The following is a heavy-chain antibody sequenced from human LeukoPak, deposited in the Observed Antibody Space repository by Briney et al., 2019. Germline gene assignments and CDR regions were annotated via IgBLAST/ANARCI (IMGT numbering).Heavy chain of an antibody. V-gene: IGHV3-23*01. CDR2: ISGSGGST. CDR1: GFTFSSYA. Sequence: PGGSLRLSCAASGFTFSSYAMNWVRQAPGKGLEWVSAISGSGGSTYYADSVKGRFTISRDNSKNTLYLQMNSLRAEDTAVYYCAKCPRGYCGGDCKPDNWFDPWGQGTLVTVSS. CDR3: AKCPRGYCGGDCKPDNWFDP. J-gene: IGHJ5*02. D-gene: IGHD2-21*02.